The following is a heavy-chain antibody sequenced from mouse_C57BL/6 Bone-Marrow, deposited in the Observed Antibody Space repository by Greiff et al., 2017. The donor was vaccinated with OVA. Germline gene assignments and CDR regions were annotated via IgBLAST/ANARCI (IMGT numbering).Heavy chain of an antibody. V-gene: IGHV1-15*01. J-gene: IGHJ4*01. CDR1: GYTFTDYE. D-gene: IGHD2-5*01. CDR2: IDPETGGT. CDR3: TRGDSNYYAMDY. Sequence: QVQLQQSGAELVRPGASVTLSCKASGYTFTDYEMHWVKQTPVHGLEWIGAIDPETGGTAYNQKFKGKAILTADKSSSTAYMELRSLTSEDSAVYYGTRGDSNYYAMDYGGQGTSATVSA.